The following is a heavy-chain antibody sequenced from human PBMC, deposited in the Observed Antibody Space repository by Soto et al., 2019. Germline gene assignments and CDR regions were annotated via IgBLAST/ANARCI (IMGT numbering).Heavy chain of an antibody. Sequence: QVQLVQSGAEVKKPGSSVKVSCKASGGTFSSYAISWVRQAPGQGLEWMGGIIPIFGTANYAQKFQGRVTITADESTSTAYMELSSLRSEDTAVYYCARVRMKGYYDSSGHLDYWGQGTLVTVSS. CDR1: GGTFSSYA. CDR3: ARVRMKGYYDSSGHLDY. CDR2: IIPIFGTA. D-gene: IGHD3-22*01. V-gene: IGHV1-69*01. J-gene: IGHJ4*02.